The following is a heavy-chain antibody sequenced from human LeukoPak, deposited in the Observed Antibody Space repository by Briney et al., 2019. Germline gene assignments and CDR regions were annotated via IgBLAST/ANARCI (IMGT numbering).Heavy chain of an antibody. CDR3: ARSDYDSSGYYSEYFQH. CDR1: GFTFSSYW. Sequence: PGGSLRLSCAASGFTFSSYWMSWVRQAPGKGLEWVANIKQDGSEKYYEDSVKGRFTISRDNAKNSLYLQMNSLRAEDTAVYYCARSDYDSSGYYSEYFQHWGQGTLVTVSS. CDR2: IKQDGSEK. D-gene: IGHD3-22*01. J-gene: IGHJ1*01. V-gene: IGHV3-7*03.